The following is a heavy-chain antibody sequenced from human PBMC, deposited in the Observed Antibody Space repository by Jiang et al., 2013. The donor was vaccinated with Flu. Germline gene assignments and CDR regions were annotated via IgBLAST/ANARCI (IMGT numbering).Heavy chain of an antibody. CDR1: GGSFSTDY. J-gene: IGHJ6*02. Sequence: PGLVKPSETLSLTCTVSGGSFSTDYWSWIRQSPGKGLEWIGNIHYTGSTDYNSSLKSRVTMSIDTSKNQFSLKLSSVTAADTAIYYCAKRLPDRVAWKYPYYGMDVWGQGTTVTVSS. D-gene: IGHD1-1*01. CDR3: AKRLPDRVAWKYPYYGMDV. CDR2: IHYTGST. V-gene: IGHV4-59*08.